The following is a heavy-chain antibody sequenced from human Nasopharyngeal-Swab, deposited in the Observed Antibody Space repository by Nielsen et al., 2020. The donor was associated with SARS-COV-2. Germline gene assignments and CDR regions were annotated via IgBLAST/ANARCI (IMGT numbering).Heavy chain of an antibody. CDR1: GGSISSSSYY. Sequence: GGSLRLSCTVSGGSISSSSYYWGWIRQAPGKGLEWVSSVSGTGHTTKYTDSVKGLFTISRDNSEKKVYLEMHSLRAEDTAVYYCAKDRYCSGGACYFNGFDSWGQGTLVTVSS. CDR3: AKDRYCSGGACYFNGFDS. CDR2: VSGTGHTT. J-gene: IGHJ4*02. D-gene: IGHD2-15*01. V-gene: IGHV3-23*01.